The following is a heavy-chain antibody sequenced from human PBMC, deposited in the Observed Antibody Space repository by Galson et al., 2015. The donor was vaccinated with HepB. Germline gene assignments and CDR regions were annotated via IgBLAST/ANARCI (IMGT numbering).Heavy chain of an antibody. Sequence: ETLSLTCAVYGGSFSGYYWSWIRQPPGKGLEWIGEINHSGSTNYNPSLKSRVTISVDTSKNQFSLKLSSVTAADTTVYCCANRPAYNRGDLRNWGQGTLVTVSS. D-gene: IGHD1-14*01. CDR2: INHSGST. J-gene: IGHJ4*02. CDR3: ANRPAYNRGDLRN. CDR1: GGSFSGYY. V-gene: IGHV4-34*01.